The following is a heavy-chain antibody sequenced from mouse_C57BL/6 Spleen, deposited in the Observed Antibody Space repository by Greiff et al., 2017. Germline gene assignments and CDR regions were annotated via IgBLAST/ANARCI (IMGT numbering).Heavy chain of an antibody. CDR2: IYPGDGDT. J-gene: IGHJ2*01. CDR3: ARETDGYYFDY. CDR1: GYAFSSYW. Sequence: VQLQQSGAELVKPGASVKISCKASGYAFSSYWMNWVKQRPGKGLEWIGQIYPGDGDTNYNGKFKGKATLTADKSSSTAYMQLSSLTSEDSAVYFCARETDGYYFDYWGQGTTLTVSS. D-gene: IGHD2-3*01. V-gene: IGHV1-80*01.